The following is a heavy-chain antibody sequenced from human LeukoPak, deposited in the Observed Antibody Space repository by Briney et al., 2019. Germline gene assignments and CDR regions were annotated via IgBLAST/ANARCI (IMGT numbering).Heavy chain of an antibody. Sequence: SETLSLTCTVSGGPISSYYWSWIRQPPGKGLEWIGYIYYSGSTNYNPSLKSRVTISVDTSKNQFSLKLSSVTAADTAVYYCARGVSDWDWYFDLWGRGTLVTVSS. D-gene: IGHD3-9*01. J-gene: IGHJ2*01. V-gene: IGHV4-59*01. CDR2: IYYSGST. CDR1: GGPISSYY. CDR3: ARGVSDWDWYFDL.